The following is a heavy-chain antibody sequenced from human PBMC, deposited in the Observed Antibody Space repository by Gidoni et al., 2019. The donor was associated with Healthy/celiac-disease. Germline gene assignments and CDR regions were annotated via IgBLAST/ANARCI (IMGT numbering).Heavy chain of an antibody. CDR2: IYHSGST. V-gene: IGHV4-38-2*02. Sequence: QVQLQESGPGLVKPSETLSLTCTVSGYSISSGYYWGWIRQPPGKGLEWIGSIYHSGSTYYNPSLKSRVTISVDTSKNQFSLKLSSVTAADTAVYYCATLFDIVVVPAAKGQWYYFDYWGQGTLVTVSS. CDR3: ATLFDIVVVPAAKGQWYYFDY. D-gene: IGHD2-2*01. J-gene: IGHJ4*02. CDR1: GYSISSGYY.